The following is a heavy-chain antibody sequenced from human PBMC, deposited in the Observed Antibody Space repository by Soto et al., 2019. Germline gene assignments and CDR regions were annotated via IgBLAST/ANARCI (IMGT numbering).Heavy chain of an antibody. J-gene: IGHJ5*02. V-gene: IGHV3-23*01. CDR3: AKDQCTGGTCYFTFNS. CDR1: GFTFNDFA. D-gene: IGHD2-15*01. Sequence: GGSLRLSCAASGFTFNDFAMSWVRQAPGKGLEWVSTISGRGGTTYYADSVKGRFTISRDNSKNALYLQMNSLRAEDTAIFYCAKDQCTGGTCYFTFNSWGPGTLVTACS. CDR2: ISGRGGTT.